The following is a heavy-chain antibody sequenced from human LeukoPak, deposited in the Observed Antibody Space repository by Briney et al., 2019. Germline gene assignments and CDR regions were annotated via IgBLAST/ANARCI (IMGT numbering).Heavy chain of an antibody. CDR2: IITSSTYI. CDR3: ARHEPVITLSSYYYGMDV. J-gene: IGHJ6*02. CDR1: GFTFSTYS. V-gene: IGHV3-21*01. Sequence: GGSLRLSCAASGFTFSTYSMNWVRQPPGKGLEWVSSIITSSTYIYYADSVKGRFTISRDNAKNSLYLQMNSLRAEDTAVYYCARHEPVITLSSYYYGMDVWGPGTTVTVSS. D-gene: IGHD1-14*01.